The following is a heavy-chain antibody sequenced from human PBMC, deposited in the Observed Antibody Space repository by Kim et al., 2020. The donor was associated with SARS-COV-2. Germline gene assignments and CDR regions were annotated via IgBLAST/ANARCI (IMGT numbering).Heavy chain of an antibody. Sequence: ADSVKGRFTISRDNAKNSLYLQMNSLRAEDTAVYYCARLRYYDFWPLFDYWGQGTLVTVSS. CDR3: ARLRYYDFWPLFDY. J-gene: IGHJ4*02. D-gene: IGHD3-3*01. V-gene: IGHV3-48*03.